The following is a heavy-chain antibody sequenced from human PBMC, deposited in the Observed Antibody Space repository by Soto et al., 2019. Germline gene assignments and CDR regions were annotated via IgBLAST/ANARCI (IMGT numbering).Heavy chain of an antibody. V-gene: IGHV1-69*13. Sequence: SVKVSCKASGGTFSSYAISWVRQAPGQGLEWMGGIIPIFGTANYAQKFQGRVTITADESTSTAYMELSSLRSEDTAVYDCARAGSYSSSWLYYFDYWGQGTLVTVSS. D-gene: IGHD6-13*01. CDR1: GGTFSSYA. CDR3: ARAGSYSSSWLYYFDY. J-gene: IGHJ4*02. CDR2: IIPIFGTA.